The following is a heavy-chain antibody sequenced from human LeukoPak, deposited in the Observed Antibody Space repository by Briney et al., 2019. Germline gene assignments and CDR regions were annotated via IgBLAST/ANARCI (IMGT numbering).Heavy chain of an antibody. D-gene: IGHD2-15*01. J-gene: IGHJ3*02. CDR1: GGSISSGDYY. CDR3: ARHGVGCSGGSCPWDDAFDI. CDR2: IYYSGST. Sequence: SETLSLTCTVSGGSISSGDYYWSWIRQPPGKGLEWIGYIYYSGSTYYNPSLKSRVTISVDTSKNQFSLKLSSVTAADTAVYYCARHGVGCSGGSCPWDDAFDIWGQGTMVAVSS. V-gene: IGHV4-30-4*01.